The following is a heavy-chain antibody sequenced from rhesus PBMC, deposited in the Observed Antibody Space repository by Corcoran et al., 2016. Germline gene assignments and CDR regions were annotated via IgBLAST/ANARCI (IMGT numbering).Heavy chain of an antibody. D-gene: IGHD1-26*01. CDR1: GDSIISGYA. V-gene: IGHV4-127*01. CDR3: ASGLNYGAPNFGLDS. CDR2: LGG. Sequence: QVQLKESGPGLVKPSETLSLTCTVSGDSIISGYAWSWLRQPPGKGLEWIGYLGGYYHPSLLIRVTIPKEPSTNQFALNLTVVTAADTAVYYCASGLNYGAPNFGLDSWGQGVVVTVSS. J-gene: IGHJ6*01.